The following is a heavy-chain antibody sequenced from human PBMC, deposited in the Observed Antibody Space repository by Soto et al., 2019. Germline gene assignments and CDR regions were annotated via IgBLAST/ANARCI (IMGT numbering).Heavy chain of an antibody. Sequence: SQTLSLTCTVSGGSISSYYWSWIRQPPGKGLEWIGYIYYSGSTNYNPSLKSRVTISVDTSKNQFSLKLSSVTAADTAVYYCARRYGKNAFDIWGQGAMVTVSS. V-gene: IGHV4-59*01. CDR3: ARRYGKNAFDI. D-gene: IGHD5-18*01. J-gene: IGHJ3*02. CDR2: IYYSGST. CDR1: GGSISSYY.